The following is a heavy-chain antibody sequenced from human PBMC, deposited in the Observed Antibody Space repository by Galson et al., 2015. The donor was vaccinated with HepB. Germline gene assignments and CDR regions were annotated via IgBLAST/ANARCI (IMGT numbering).Heavy chain of an antibody. J-gene: IGHJ5*02. V-gene: IGHV1-46*01. D-gene: IGHD3-3*01. CDR1: GYTFTSYY. CDR2: INPSGGST. CDR3: ARDEGDFWSGYRHNWFDP. Sequence: SVKVSCKASGYTFTSYYMHWVRQAPGQGLEWMGIINPSGGSTSYAQKFQGRVTMTRDTSTSTVYMELSSLRSEDTAVYYCARDEGDFWSGYRHNWFDPWGQGTLVTVSS.